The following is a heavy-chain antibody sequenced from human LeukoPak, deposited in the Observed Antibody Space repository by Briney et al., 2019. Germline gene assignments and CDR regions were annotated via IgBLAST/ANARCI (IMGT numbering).Heavy chain of an antibody. V-gene: IGHV4-4*02. CDR3: ARESRGSGSYQYYFDY. CDR2: IDHSGST. CDR1: GGSISSSNW. Sequence: KASGTLSLTCAVSGGSISSSNWWSWVLQPPGKGLEWIGEIDHSGSTNYNPSLKSRVTISVDKSKNQFSLKLSSVTAADTAVYYCARESRGSGSYQYYFDYWGQGTLVTVSS. D-gene: IGHD3-10*01. J-gene: IGHJ4*02.